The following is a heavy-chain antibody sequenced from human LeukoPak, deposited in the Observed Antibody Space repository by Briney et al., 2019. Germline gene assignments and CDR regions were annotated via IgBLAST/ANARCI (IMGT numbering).Heavy chain of an antibody. D-gene: IGHD3-16*01. J-gene: IGHJ6*02. CDR2: INHNGNVN. CDR1: GFTFSSYW. V-gene: IGHV3-7*03. CDR3: ARGGGLDV. Sequence: GGSLRLPCAAAGFTFSSYWMNWARQAPGKGLEWVASINHNGNVNYYVDSVKGRFTISRDNAKNSLYLQMSNLRAEDTAVYFCARGGGLDVWGQGATVTVSS.